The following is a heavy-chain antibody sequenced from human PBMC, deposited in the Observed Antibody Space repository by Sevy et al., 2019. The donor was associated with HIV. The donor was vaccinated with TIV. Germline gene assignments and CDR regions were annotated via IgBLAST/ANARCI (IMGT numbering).Heavy chain of an antibody. Sequence: GGSLRLSCAASGFTFSSYSMNWVRQAPGKGLEWVSSISSSSSYIHYADSVKGRFTISRDNAKNSLYLQMNSLRAEDTAVYYCARDKYIYDSSGYYYMVKDYYFDYWGQGTLVTVSS. CDR1: GFTFSSYS. J-gene: IGHJ4*02. CDR2: ISSSSSYI. V-gene: IGHV3-21*01. D-gene: IGHD3-22*01. CDR3: ARDKYIYDSSGYYYMVKDYYFDY.